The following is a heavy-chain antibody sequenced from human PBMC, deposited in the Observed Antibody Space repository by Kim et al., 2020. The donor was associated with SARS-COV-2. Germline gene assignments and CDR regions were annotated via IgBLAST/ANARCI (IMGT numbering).Heavy chain of an antibody. J-gene: IGHJ4*02. V-gene: IGHV3-21*01. Sequence: GGSLRLSCAASGFTFSSYTMNWVRQAPGKGLEWVSSISSSSSYIYYADSVKGRFTISRDNAKYSLYLQMNSLRAEDTAVYYCARLYSSSLYYFDYWGQGTLVTVSS. CDR1: GFTFSSYT. D-gene: IGHD6-13*01. CDR3: ARLYSSSLYYFDY. CDR2: ISSSSSYI.